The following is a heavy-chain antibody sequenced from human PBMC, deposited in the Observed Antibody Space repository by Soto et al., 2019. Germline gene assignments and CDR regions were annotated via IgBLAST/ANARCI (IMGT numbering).Heavy chain of an antibody. V-gene: IGHV3-21*01. J-gene: IGHJ4*02. Sequence: EVQLVESGGGLVKPGGSLRLSCAASGFTFSSYSMNWVRQAPGKGLEWVSFISSSSSYIYYADSVKGRFTISRDNAKNSLYLQMNSLRAEDTAVYYCARRGIAVAGFDYWGQGTLVTVSS. D-gene: IGHD6-19*01. CDR2: ISSSSSYI. CDR1: GFTFSSYS. CDR3: ARRGIAVAGFDY.